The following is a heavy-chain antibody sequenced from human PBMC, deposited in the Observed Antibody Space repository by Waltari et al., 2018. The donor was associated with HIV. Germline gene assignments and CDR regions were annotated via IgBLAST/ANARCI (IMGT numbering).Heavy chain of an antibody. V-gene: IGHV3-64D*06. CDR2: ISGYGHST. CDR1: GFTFSSYA. Sequence: EVELVESGGTLVQPGGSLRLYCSASGFTFSSYAIHWVRQTPGEGLENVSAISGYGHSTYYAGSLEGRFTITIDNSKNTVWLQKRSLRAEDSAVYYCAIGNYDVLTGYYGPSFEYWGQGTLVTVSS. J-gene: IGHJ4*02. CDR3: AIGNYDVLTGYYGPSFEY. D-gene: IGHD3-9*01.